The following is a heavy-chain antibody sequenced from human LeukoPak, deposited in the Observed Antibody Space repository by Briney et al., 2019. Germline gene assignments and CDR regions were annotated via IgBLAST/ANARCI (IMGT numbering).Heavy chain of an antibody. V-gene: IGHV3-48*03. D-gene: IGHD3-9*01. CDR1: GFTFSSYE. CDR2: ITSSGTNI. J-gene: IGHJ6*02. CDR3: ARRYPFYGMDV. Sequence: PGGSLRLSCAASGFTFSSYEMNWVRQAPGKGLEWISCITSSGTNIYDADSVKGRFTISRDNAKNSLYLLINSLRAEDTGVYYCARRYPFYGMDVWGQGTTVTVSS.